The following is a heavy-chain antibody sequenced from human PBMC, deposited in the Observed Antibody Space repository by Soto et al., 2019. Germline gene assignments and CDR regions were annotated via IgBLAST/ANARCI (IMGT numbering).Heavy chain of an antibody. Sequence: TGGSLRLSCAASGFIFSSYGMHWVRQAPGKGLEWVAVIWYDGSNKYYADSVKGRFTISRDNSKNTLYLQMNSLRAEDTAVYYCARDPFGVVIPYGMDVWGQGTTVTVSS. CDR1: GFIFSSYG. CDR2: IWYDGSNK. J-gene: IGHJ6*02. V-gene: IGHV3-33*01. CDR3: ARDPFGVVIPYGMDV. D-gene: IGHD3-3*01.